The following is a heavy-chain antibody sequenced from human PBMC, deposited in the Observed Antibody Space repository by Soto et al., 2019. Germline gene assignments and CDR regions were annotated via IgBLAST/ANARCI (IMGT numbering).Heavy chain of an antibody. V-gene: IGHV4-59*01. CDR3: AKSLSASPNYFFDS. D-gene: IGHD1-1*01. CDR2: ISYSGNT. Sequence: SETLSLTCTVSGGSISNFYWSWIRQPPGKGLEWVWYISYSGNTNYNPSLKSRVSISVDTSKNKLSLNLTSVTAADTAVYYCAKSLSASPNYFFDSWGQGTLVTVSS. CDR1: GGSISNFY. J-gene: IGHJ4*02.